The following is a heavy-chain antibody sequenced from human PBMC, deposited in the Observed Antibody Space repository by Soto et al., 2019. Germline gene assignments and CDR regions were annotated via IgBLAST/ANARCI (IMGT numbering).Heavy chain of an antibody. V-gene: IGHV4-34*01. D-gene: IGHD2-15*01. CDR2: INHSGST. Sequence: PSEILSLTCAVYGGSFSGYYWSWIRQPPGKGLEWIGEINHSGSTNYNPSLKSRVTISVDTSKNQFSLKLSSVTAADTAVYYCARELLLHWFDPWGQGTLVTVSS. CDR1: GGSFSGYY. CDR3: ARELLLHWFDP. J-gene: IGHJ5*02.